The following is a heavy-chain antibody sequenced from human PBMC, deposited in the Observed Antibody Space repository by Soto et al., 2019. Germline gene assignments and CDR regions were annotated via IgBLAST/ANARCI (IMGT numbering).Heavy chain of an antibody. CDR3: AKKYYYGSGAQRYYYYYYGMDV. J-gene: IGHJ6*02. CDR1: GFTFSSYA. Sequence: GGSLRLSCAASGFTFSSYAMSWVSQAPGKGLEWVSAISGSGGSTYYADSVKGRFTISRDNSKNTLYLQMNSLRAEDTAVYYCAKKYYYGSGAQRYYYYYYGMDVWGQGTTVTVSS. CDR2: ISGSGGST. D-gene: IGHD3-10*01. V-gene: IGHV3-23*01.